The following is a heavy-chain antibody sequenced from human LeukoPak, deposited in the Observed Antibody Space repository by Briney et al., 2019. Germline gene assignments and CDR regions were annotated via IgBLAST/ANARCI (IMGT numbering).Heavy chain of an antibody. CDR2: INHSGST. Sequence: PSETLSLTGAVYGGSFSGYYWSWIRQPPGKGLEWIGEINHSGSTNYNPSLKSRVTISVDMAKNQFSLKLSSVTAADTAVYYCARIRYNLDYWGQGTLVSVSS. CDR1: GGSFSGYY. J-gene: IGHJ4*02. V-gene: IGHV4-34*01. CDR3: ARIRYNLDY. D-gene: IGHD1-1*01.